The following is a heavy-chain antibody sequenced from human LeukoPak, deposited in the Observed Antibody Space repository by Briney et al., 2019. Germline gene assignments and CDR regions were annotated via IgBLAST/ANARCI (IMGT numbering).Heavy chain of an antibody. CDR3: ARESTGYDFCSGYYSW. Sequence: GGSLRLSCAASGFTFSSYSMNWVRQAPGKGLEWVSYISSSSSTIYYADSVKGRFTISRDNAKNSLYLQMNSLRAEDTAVYYCARESTGYDFCSGYYSWWGQGTLVTVSS. CDR1: GFTFSSYS. V-gene: IGHV3-48*01. CDR2: ISSSSSTI. J-gene: IGHJ4*02. D-gene: IGHD3-3*01.